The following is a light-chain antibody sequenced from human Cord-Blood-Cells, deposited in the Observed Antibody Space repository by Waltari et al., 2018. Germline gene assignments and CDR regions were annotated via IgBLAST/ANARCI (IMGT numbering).Light chain of an antibody. CDR3: QQRRNWPPLT. V-gene: IGKV3-11*01. J-gene: IGKJ4*01. CDR1: QSVSSY. Sequence: EIVLTQSPATLSLSPGERATLPCRASQSVSSYLAWYQRKPGQAPRLLIYDAPNRATGIPARFSGGGAGTDFTLTISSLEPEDFAVYYCQQRRNWPPLTFGGGTKVEIK. CDR2: DAP.